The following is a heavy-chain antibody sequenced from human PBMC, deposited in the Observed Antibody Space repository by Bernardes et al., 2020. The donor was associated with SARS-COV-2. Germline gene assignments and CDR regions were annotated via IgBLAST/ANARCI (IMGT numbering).Heavy chain of an antibody. Sequence: ETLSLTCAVYGGSFSDYYWSWIRQSPEKGLEWIGEINHSGSTSYNPSLKSRVTISVDTSKNQFSLRLSSVTAADTADYYCARGRVTIYGVLVMLPAAGPLDYWGQGTLVSVSS. V-gene: IGHV4-34*01. CDR2: INHSGST. CDR1: GGSFSDYY. D-gene: IGHD3-3*01. CDR3: ARGRVTIYGVLVMLPAAGPLDY. J-gene: IGHJ4*02.